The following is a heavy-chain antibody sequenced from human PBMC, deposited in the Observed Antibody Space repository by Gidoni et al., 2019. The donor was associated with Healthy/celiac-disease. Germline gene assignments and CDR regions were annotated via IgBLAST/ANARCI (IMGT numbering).Heavy chain of an antibody. CDR3: ARVQKTYSSSWPYY. Sequence: QVQLVQSGAEVKKPGASVKGSCKASGYTFTSYDINWVRQAPGQGLEWMGWMNPNSGNTGYAQKFQGRVTMTRNTSISTAYMELSSLRSEDTAVYYCARVQKTYSSSWPYYWGQGTLVTVSS. CDR2: MNPNSGNT. D-gene: IGHD6-13*01. CDR1: GYTFTSYD. V-gene: IGHV1-8*01. J-gene: IGHJ4*02.